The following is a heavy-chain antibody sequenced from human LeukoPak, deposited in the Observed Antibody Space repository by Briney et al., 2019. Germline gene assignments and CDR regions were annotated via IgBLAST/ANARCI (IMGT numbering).Heavy chain of an antibody. D-gene: IGHD6-6*01. CDR1: GFTVSSNY. CDR3: ARDLGSSDYYFDY. Sequence: GRSLRLSCAASGFTVSSNYMSWVRQAPGKGLEWVSVIYSGGSTYYADSVKGRFTISRDNSKNTLYLQMNSLRAEDTAVYYCARDLGSSDYYFDYWGQGTLVTVSS. CDR2: IYSGGST. V-gene: IGHV3-53*01. J-gene: IGHJ4*02.